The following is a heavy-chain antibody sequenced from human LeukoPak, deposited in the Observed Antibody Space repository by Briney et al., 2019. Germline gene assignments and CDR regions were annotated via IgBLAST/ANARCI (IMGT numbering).Heavy chain of an antibody. CDR2: ISGSGSST. D-gene: IGHD6-19*01. J-gene: IGHJ3*01. V-gene: IGHV3-23*01. CDR3: ARDRGSGDSFDL. CDR1: GFTFSTYA. Sequence: GGSLRLSCAASGFTFSTYAMNWVRQAPGKGLDWVSGISGSGSSTYCADSVKGRFTISRDNSKNTLYLQMNSLRAEDTAVYYCARDRGSGDSFDLWGQGAMVTVSS.